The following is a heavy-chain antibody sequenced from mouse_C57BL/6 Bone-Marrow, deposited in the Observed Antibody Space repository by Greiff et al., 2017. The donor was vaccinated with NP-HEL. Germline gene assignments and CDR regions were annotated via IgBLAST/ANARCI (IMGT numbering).Heavy chain of an antibody. D-gene: IGHD1-1*01. Sequence: EVKLQESGGGLVKPGGSLKLSCAASGFTFSSYAMSWVRQTPEKRLEWVATISDGGSYTYYPDSVKGRFTISRDNAKNTLYLQMSHLKSEDTAMYYCARVITTVVASYWYFDVWGTGTTVTVSS. CDR2: ISDGGSYT. CDR3: ARVITTVVASYWYFDV. J-gene: IGHJ1*03. V-gene: IGHV5-4*03. CDR1: GFTFSSYA.